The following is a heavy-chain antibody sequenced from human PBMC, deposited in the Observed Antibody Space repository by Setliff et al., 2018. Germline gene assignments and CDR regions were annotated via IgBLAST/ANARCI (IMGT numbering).Heavy chain of an antibody. V-gene: IGHV4-59*01. D-gene: IGHD1-1*01. CDR2: IFFGGST. CDR3: ARLLQERPSLQPNYYYYMDV. J-gene: IGHJ6*03. Sequence: SETLSLTCTVSGVSITSDYWSWIRQSPGKGLEWIAYIFFGGSTTYNPSLTGRVTMSVETSKNQFSLRLTSLTAADTAVYYCARLLQERPSLQPNYYYYMDVWGKGTTVTVSS. CDR1: GVSITSDY.